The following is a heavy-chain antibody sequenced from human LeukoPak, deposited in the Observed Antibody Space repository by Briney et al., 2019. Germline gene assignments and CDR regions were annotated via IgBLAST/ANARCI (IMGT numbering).Heavy chain of an antibody. CDR2: ISGSGGST. CDR1: GFTFSSYA. CDR3: AKVPDYDFWSGLNWFDP. Sequence: GGSLRLSCAASGFTFSSYAMSWVRQAPGKGLEWVSAISGSGGSTYYADSVKGRFTISRDNSKNTLYLQMNSLRAEDTAVYYCAKVPDYDFWSGLNWFDPWGQGTLVTVSS. D-gene: IGHD3-3*01. V-gene: IGHV3-23*01. J-gene: IGHJ5*02.